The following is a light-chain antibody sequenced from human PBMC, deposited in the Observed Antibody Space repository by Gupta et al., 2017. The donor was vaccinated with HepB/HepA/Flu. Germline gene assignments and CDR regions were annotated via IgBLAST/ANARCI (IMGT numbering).Light chain of an antibody. Sequence: DIQMTQSPSTLSASVGDTVTITCRASQTISSWLAWYQQKPRKAPQLLIYKASTLNSGVPSRFSGSGSGTNFTLTISSLQPDDFATYYCQENSDLRTFGQGTKVEIK. J-gene: IGKJ1*01. CDR3: QENSDLRT. CDR2: KAS. V-gene: IGKV1-5*03. CDR1: QTISSW.